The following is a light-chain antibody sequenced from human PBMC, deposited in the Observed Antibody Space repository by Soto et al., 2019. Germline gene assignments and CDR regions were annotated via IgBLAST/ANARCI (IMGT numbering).Light chain of an antibody. V-gene: IGKV3-20*01. CDR3: QQYGSLIT. Sequence: EIVLTQSPGTLSLSPGERATLSCRARQSVSSSYLAWYQQKPGQAPRLLIYGASSRATGIPDRFSGSGSGTDFTLTISRLEPQDFAVYYCQQYGSLITFGQGTRLEI. CDR1: QSVSSSY. J-gene: IGKJ5*01. CDR2: GAS.